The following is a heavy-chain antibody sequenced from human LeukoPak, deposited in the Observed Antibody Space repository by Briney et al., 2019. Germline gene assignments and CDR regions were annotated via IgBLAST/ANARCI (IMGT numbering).Heavy chain of an antibody. D-gene: IGHD5-18*01. J-gene: IGHJ5*02. V-gene: IGHV1-18*04. Sequence: ASVKVSCKTYGPGFSSFVIAWVRQAPGQGLEWLGWISPYTGHTNYAPKFRGGVTMTTDTPTRTVYMDLRSLRSDDTAVYYCARGQVDTTMIIGGWFDHWGQGTLVIVSS. CDR1: GPGFSSFV. CDR2: ISPYTGHT. CDR3: ARGQVDTTMIIGGWFDH.